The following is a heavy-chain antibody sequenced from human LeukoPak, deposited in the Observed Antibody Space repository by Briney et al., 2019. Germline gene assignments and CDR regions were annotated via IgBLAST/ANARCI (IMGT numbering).Heavy chain of an antibody. CDR1: GFTFSSYG. CDR3: ARGRIGILYSEFDY. CDR2: IKQDGSEK. V-gene: IGHV3-7*01. Sequence: PGGSLRLSCAASGFTFSSYGMSWVRQAPGKGLEWVANIKQDGSEKYYVDSVKGRFTISRDNAKNSLYLQMNSLRAEDTAVYYCARGRIGILYSEFDYWGQGTLVTVSS. J-gene: IGHJ4*02. D-gene: IGHD2-8*01.